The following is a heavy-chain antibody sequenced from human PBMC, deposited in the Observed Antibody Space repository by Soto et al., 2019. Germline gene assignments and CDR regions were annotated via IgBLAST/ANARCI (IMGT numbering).Heavy chain of an antibody. D-gene: IGHD4-17*01. CDR2: IYPDDSVF. J-gene: IGHJ4*02. CDR3: ARHLLGVTTPYFDY. Sequence: GESLKISCKGSGYKFTNCWIGWVRQMPEKGLEWMGFIYPDDSVFRYSPSFQGQVTISADKSISTAYLQWSSLKASDTSMYYCARHLLGVTTPYFDYWGQGTLVTVSS. CDR1: GYKFTNCW. V-gene: IGHV5-51*01.